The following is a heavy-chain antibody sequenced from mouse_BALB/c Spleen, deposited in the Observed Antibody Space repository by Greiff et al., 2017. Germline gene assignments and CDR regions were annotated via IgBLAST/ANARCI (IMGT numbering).Heavy chain of an antibody. D-gene: IGHD3-1*01. J-gene: IGHJ2*01. CDR3: ARDTGRRIFDY. CDR2: ISNKANGYTT. Sequence: EVHLVESGGGLVQPGGSLRLSCATSGFTFTDYYMSWVRQPPGKALEWLGFISNKANGYTTEYSASVKGRFTISRDNSQRILYLKMNTLRAEDSASYYCARDTGRRIFDYWGQGTTLTVSS. V-gene: IGHV7-3*02. CDR1: GFTFTDYY.